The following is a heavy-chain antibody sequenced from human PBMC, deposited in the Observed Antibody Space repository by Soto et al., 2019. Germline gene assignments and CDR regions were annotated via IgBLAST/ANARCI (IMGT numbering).Heavy chain of an antibody. J-gene: IGHJ4*02. V-gene: IGHV1-8*01. CDR3: ARGVSAGVDY. CDR1: GYSFTSLD. Sequence: QVQLVQSGAEVREPGASVKVSCKASGYSFTSLDINWVRQTAGQGLEWMGWMQPSTGRTGYAQKFQGRVTITRDTSINTAYMELTTLTSDDTDFYYCARGVSAGVDYWGQGTLVTVSS. D-gene: IGHD1-26*01. CDR2: MQPSTGRT.